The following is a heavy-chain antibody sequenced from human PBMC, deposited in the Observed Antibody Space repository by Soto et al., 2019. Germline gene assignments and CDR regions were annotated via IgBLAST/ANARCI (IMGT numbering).Heavy chain of an antibody. Sequence: QVQLVESGGGVVQAGGSLGLSCTASGFTFSTYGMHWVRQAPGKGPEWVAVMSHDGSHKAFLDSVKGRFIISRDNSKNPVDLKMNSLRPDEPAVDYCARLPRSGWDHYYYGMDVWGQGTTVIVSS. D-gene: IGHD6-19*01. CDR3: ARLPRSGWDHYYYGMDV. CDR1: GFTFSTYG. J-gene: IGHJ6*02. V-gene: IGHV3-30*03. CDR2: MSHDGSHK.